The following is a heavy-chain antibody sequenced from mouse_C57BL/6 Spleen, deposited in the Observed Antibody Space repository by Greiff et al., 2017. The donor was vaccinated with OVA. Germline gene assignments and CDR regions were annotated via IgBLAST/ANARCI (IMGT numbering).Heavy chain of an antibody. V-gene: IGHV1-80*01. D-gene: IGHD1-1*01. CDR2: IYPGDGDT. Sequence: QVQLQQSGAELVKPGASVKISCKASGYAFSSYWMNWVKQRPGKGLEWIGQIYPGDGDTNYNGKFKGKATLTADKSSSTAYMQLSSLTSDDSAVYCCARSGYYYGPSYAMDYWGQGTSVTVSS. CDR3: ARSGYYYGPSYAMDY. CDR1: GYAFSSYW. J-gene: IGHJ4*01.